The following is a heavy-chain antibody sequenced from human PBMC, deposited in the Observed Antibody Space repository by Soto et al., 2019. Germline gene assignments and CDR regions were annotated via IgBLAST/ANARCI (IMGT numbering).Heavy chain of an antibody. Sequence: SETLSLTCAVSGYSISSGYYWGWIRQPPGKGLEWIGSIYHSGSTYYNPSLKSRVTISVDTSKNQFSLKLSSVTAADTAVYYCAREGLGYCSSTSCPNYYYYGMDVWGQGTTVTVSS. D-gene: IGHD2-2*01. CDR1: GYSISSGYY. V-gene: IGHV4-38-2*02. J-gene: IGHJ6*02. CDR3: AREGLGYCSSTSCPNYYYYGMDV. CDR2: IYHSGST.